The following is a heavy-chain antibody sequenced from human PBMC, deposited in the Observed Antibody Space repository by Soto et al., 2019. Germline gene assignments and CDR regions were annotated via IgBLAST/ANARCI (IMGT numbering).Heavy chain of an antibody. Sequence: GGSLRLSCAASGFSFSGYWMSWVRQAPGKGLEWLANIKEDGSETSYVDSVKGRFTISRDNSKDSLYLQMSGLRAEDTAVYYCVTSGGSGRSGSYKFFDIWGEGTMVTV. J-gene: IGHJ3*02. V-gene: IGHV3-7*01. CDR2: IKEDGSET. CDR1: GFSFSGYW. D-gene: IGHD3-10*01. CDR3: VTSGGSGRSGSYKFFDI.